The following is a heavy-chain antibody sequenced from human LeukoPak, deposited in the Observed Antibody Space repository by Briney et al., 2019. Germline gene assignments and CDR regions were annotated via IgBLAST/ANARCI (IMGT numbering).Heavy chain of an antibody. CDR3: ARGFSGTPELY. Sequence: GGSLRLSCAASRFTLSINYMRWVRQAPGRGLEWGSDIYRGSRTYYAESVKGPFTIYRDNSKNTLYLQKNSLRAEDTAVYYCARGFSGTPELYWGQGTLVTVSS. D-gene: IGHD1-1*01. J-gene: IGHJ4*02. CDR1: RFTLSINY. V-gene: IGHV3-53*01. CDR2: IYRGSRT.